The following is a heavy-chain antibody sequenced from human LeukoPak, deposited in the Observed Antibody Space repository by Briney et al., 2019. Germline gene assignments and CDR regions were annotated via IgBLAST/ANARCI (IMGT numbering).Heavy chain of an antibody. V-gene: IGHV4-39*07. J-gene: IGHJ3*02. CDR2: IYYSGST. CDR3: ARSNGLRFLEWPSDAFDI. CDR1: GGSISSSSYY. Sequence: SETLSLTCTVSGGSISSSSYYWGWIRQPPGKGLEWIGSIYYSGSTHYNPSLKSRVTISVDTSKNQFSLKLSSVTAADTAVYYCARSNGLRFLEWPSDAFDIWGQGTMVTVSS. D-gene: IGHD3-3*01.